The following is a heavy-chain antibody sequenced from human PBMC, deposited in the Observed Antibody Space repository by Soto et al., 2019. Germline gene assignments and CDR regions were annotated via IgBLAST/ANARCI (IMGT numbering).Heavy chain of an antibody. CDR2: IDSSGEK. CDR3: ARRHLAVAVSPWFDP. Sequence: QVTLKESGPVLVKPTETLTLRCTVSGLSITDSEMGVSWIRQPPGQPLEWLAHIDSSGEKAYRKFLKSRLAISKDTTTSLIVLTMTNMDPADTATYYCARRHLAVAVSPWFDPWGQGIPVTVSS. J-gene: IGHJ5*02. CDR1: GLSITDSEMG. V-gene: IGHV2-26*01. D-gene: IGHD6-19*01.